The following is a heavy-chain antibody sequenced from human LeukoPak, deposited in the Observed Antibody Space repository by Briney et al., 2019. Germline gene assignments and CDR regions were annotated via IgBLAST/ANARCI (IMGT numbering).Heavy chain of an antibody. D-gene: IGHD3-22*01. J-gene: IGHJ4*02. CDR1: GGSISSYY. CDR2: IYTSGST. V-gene: IGHV4-4*07. CDR3: ARHYDGSGYYYDY. Sequence: SGTLSLTCTVSGGSISSYYWSWIRQPAGKELEWIGRIYTSGSTNYNPSLKSRVTMSVDTSKNRISLKLSSVTAADTAVYYCARHYDGSGYYYDYWGQGTLVTVSS.